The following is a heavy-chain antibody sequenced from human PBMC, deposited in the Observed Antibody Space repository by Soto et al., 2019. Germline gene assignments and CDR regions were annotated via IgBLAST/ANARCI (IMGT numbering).Heavy chain of an antibody. D-gene: IGHD6-19*01. CDR1: GYTFTSYG. J-gene: IGHJ1*01. Sequence: QVQLVQSGAEVKKPGASVKVSCKASGYTFTSYGISWVRQAPGQGLEWMGWISAYNGNTNYAQKRQGRVPMTTDTSTSTAYMELRSLRSDDTDVYYCARDREAVAVAGGEVAVELNFQHWGQGTLVTVSS. CDR3: ARDREAVAVAGGEVAVELNFQH. CDR2: ISAYNGNT. V-gene: IGHV1-18*01.